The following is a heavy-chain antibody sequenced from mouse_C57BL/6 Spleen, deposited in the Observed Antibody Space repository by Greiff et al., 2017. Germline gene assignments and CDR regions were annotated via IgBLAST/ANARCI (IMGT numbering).Heavy chain of an antibody. CDR3: AREGIYYGNYGGY. V-gene: IGHV1-59*01. CDR2: IDPSDSYT. J-gene: IGHJ2*01. CDR1: GYTFTSYW. D-gene: IGHD2-1*01. Sequence: QVQLQQPGAELVRPGTSVKLSCKASGYTFTSYWMHCVKQRPGQGLEWIGVIDPSDSYTNYNQKFKGKATLTVDTSSSTAYMQLSSLTSEDSAVXYCAREGIYYGNYGGYWGQGTTLTVSS.